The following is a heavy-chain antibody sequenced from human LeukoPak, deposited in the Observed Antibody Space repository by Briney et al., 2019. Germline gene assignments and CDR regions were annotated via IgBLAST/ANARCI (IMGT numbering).Heavy chain of an antibody. CDR2: VSSGGNTV. Sequence: GGSLRLSCVASGFALRNYGLNWVRQAPGKGLEWVSYVSSGGNTVNYADSVRGRFTIFRDNARNSLYLQLNSLRAEDTALYYCARGGAARPDIWGQGTMVVVSS. CDR1: GFALRNYG. CDR3: ARGGAARPDI. V-gene: IGHV3-48*01. J-gene: IGHJ3*02. D-gene: IGHD6-6*01.